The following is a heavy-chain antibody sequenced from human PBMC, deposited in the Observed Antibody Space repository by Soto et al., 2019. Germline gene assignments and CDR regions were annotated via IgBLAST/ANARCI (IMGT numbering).Heavy chain of an antibody. CDR1: GGTFSSYT. V-gene: IGHV1-69*08. CDR2: IIPILGIA. Sequence: QVQLVQSGAEVKKPGSSVKVSCKASGGTFSSYTISWVRQAPGQGLAWMGRIIPILGIANYAQKFQGRVTMTADKSTSTAYMELSSLRSEDTAVYYCARDDGYSSGWYHGDIASLFDYWGQGTLVTVSS. CDR3: ARDDGYSSGWYHGDIASLFDY. D-gene: IGHD6-19*01. J-gene: IGHJ4*02.